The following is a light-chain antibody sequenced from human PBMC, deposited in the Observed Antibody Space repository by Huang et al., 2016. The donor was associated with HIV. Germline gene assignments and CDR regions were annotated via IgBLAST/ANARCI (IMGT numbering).Light chain of an antibody. CDR2: GSS. J-gene: IGKJ2*01. Sequence: EIVLTQSPGTLSLSPGERATLSCRASETVTSGYLAWYKQKPGQAPRLLIFGSSTRATGIPDRFTGSGSGTDFTLTITRLEREDFAMYYCQQYGGSPRTFGQGTKLELK. V-gene: IGKV3-20*01. CDR3: QQYGGSPRT. CDR1: ETVTSGY.